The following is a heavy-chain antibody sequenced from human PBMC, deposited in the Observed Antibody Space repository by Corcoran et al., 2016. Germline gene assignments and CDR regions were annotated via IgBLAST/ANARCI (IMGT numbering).Heavy chain of an antibody. J-gene: IGHJ4*02. D-gene: IGHD4-17*01. V-gene: IGHV3-30*18. CDR3: AKERVDDYGDYNYFDY. Sequence: QVQLVESGGGVVQPGRSLRLSCAASGFTFSSYGMHWVRQAPGKGLEWVAVISYDGSNKYYAESVKGRFTISRDNSKNTLYMQMNRLRAKDTAVYYCAKERVDDYGDYNYFDYWGQGTLVTVSS. CDR1: GFTFSSYG. CDR2: ISYDGSNK.